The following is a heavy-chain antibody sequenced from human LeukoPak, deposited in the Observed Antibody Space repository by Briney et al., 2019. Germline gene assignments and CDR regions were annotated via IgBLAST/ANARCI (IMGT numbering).Heavy chain of an antibody. J-gene: IGHJ4*02. CDR3: ARLGPVTKDHYCDY. CDR1: GGSISSSSYY. CDR2: INQDESSQ. D-gene: IGHD4-17*01. Sequence: ETLSLTCTVSGGSISSSSYYWGWIRQAPGKGLEWVVNINQDESSQYYVDAVRGRFTISRDNAKNSLNLQMNSLRGEDTAVYFCARLGPVTKDHYCDYWGQGTLVTVSS. V-gene: IGHV3-7*01.